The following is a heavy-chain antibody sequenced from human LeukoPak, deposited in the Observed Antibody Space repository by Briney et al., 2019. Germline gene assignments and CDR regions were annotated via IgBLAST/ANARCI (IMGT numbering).Heavy chain of an antibody. Sequence: ASVKVSCKASGYSFSSYDVGWVRQATGQGLEWMGWINPNSGGTNYAQKFQGWVTMTRDTSISTAYMELSRLRSDDTAVYYCARSGRAAAARGEYYYYGMDVWGQGTTVTVSS. CDR1: GYSFSSYD. J-gene: IGHJ6*02. CDR3: ARSGRAAAARGEYYYYGMDV. V-gene: IGHV1-2*04. CDR2: INPNSGGT. D-gene: IGHD6-13*01.